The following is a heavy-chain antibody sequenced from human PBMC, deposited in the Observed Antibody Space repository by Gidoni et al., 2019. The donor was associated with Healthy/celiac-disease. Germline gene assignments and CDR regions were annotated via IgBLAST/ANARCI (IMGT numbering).Heavy chain of an antibody. CDR2: ISSSSSYI. D-gene: IGHD2-2*01. CDR3: ARDTSRNIVVVPAAIGDGFDP. J-gene: IGHJ5*02. V-gene: IGHV3-21*01. CDR1: GFTFSSYR. Sequence: EVQLVESGGGLVKPGGSRRLSCAASGFTFSSYRMNGVRQAPGKGLESVSSISSSSSYIYYADSVKGLFTISRDNAKNSLYLQMNSLRAEDTAVYYCARDTSRNIVVVPAAIGDGFDPWGQGTLVTVSS.